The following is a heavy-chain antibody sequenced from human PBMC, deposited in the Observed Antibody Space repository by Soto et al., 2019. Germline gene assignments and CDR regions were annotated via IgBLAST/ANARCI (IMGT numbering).Heavy chain of an antibody. J-gene: IGHJ4*02. CDR2: IYYSGNT. D-gene: IGHD1-1*01. Sequence: SETLSLTCTVSGGSISSYYWSWIRQTPGKGLEWIGYIYYSGNTNYNPSLKSRVTISVDTSKNQFSLKLSSVTAADTAVYYCAISGSHQGNFDYWGQGTLVTVSS. V-gene: IGHV4-59*08. CDR3: AISGSHQGNFDY. CDR1: GGSISSYY.